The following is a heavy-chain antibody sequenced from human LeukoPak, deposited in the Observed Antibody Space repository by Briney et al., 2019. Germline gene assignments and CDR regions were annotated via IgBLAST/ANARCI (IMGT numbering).Heavy chain of an antibody. CDR1: GFTFSSYS. V-gene: IGHV3-48*04. CDR2: ISSSSSTI. D-gene: IGHD3-10*01. CDR3: AVWFGADALDI. J-gene: IGHJ3*02. Sequence: GGSLRLSCAASGFTFSSYSMNWVRQAPGKGLEWVSYISSSSSTIYYADSVKGRFTISRDNAKNSLYLQMNSLRAEDTAVYYCAVWFGADALDIWGQGTMVTVSS.